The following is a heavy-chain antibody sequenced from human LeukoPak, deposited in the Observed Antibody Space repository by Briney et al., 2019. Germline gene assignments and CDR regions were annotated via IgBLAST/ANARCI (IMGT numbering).Heavy chain of an antibody. J-gene: IGHJ4*02. Sequence: GESLKISCRVSGYSFTSYWIGWVRQMPGKGLEWMGIIYPGDSDTRYSPSFRGQVTISADKSISTAYLQWSSLKASDTAMYYCARYGDSSSSNFHYWGQGTLVTVSS. V-gene: IGHV5-51*01. D-gene: IGHD6-6*01. CDR1: GYSFTSYW. CDR3: ARYGDSSSSNFHY. CDR2: IYPGDSDT.